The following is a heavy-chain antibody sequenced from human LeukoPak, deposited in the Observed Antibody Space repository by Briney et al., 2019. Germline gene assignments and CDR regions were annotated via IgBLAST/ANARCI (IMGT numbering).Heavy chain of an antibody. D-gene: IGHD7-27*01. J-gene: IGHJ4*02. CDR1: GFTFSSYA. Sequence: GGSLRLSCAASGFTFSSYAMSWVRQAPGKGLEWVSAISGTGGSTYYADSVKGRFTTSRDNSKNTLYLQMNSLRAEDTAVYYCAKVRDNWGFDYWGQGTLVTVSS. CDR2: ISGTGGST. CDR3: AKVRDNWGFDY. V-gene: IGHV3-23*01.